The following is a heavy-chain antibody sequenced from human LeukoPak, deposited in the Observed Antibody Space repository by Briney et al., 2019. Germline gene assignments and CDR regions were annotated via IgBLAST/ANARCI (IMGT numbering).Heavy chain of an antibody. D-gene: IGHD1-26*01. CDR2: IYYSGST. V-gene: IGHV4-34*01. J-gene: IGHJ6*03. CDR1: GGSFSGYY. Sequence: PSETLSLTCAVYGGSFSGYYWSWIRQPPGKGLEWIGSIYYSGSTYYNPSLKSRVTISVDTSKNQFSLKLRSVTAADTAVYYCARDQWEGNYYYYYYMDVWGKGTTVTVSS. CDR3: ARDQWEGNYYYYYYMDV.